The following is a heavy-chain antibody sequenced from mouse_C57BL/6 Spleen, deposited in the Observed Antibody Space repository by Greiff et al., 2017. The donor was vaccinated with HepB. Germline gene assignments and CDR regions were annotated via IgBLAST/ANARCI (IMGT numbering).Heavy chain of an antibody. D-gene: IGHD1-2*01. Sequence: QVQLQQPGAELVMPGASVKLSCKASGYTFTSYWMHWVKQRPGQGLEWIGEIDPSDSYTNYNQKFKGKSTLTVDKSSSTAYMQLSSLTSEDSAVYYCARAPPATVYFDYWGQGTTLTVSS. V-gene: IGHV1-69*01. J-gene: IGHJ2*01. CDR1: GYTFTSYW. CDR3: ARAPPATVYFDY. CDR2: IDPSDSYT.